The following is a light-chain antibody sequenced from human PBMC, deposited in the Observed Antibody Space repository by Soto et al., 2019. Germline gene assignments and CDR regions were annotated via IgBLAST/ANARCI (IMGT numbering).Light chain of an antibody. CDR1: SSNIGAGYD. Sequence: QSVLTQPPSVSGAPGQRVTMSCTGSSSNIGAGYDVHWYQQLPGTAPKLLIYGNSNRPSGVPDRISGSKSGTSASLASTGLQAEDEADYYCQSYDSRLSSPVFGGGTKLTVL. CDR2: GNS. CDR3: QSYDSRLSSPV. V-gene: IGLV1-40*01. J-gene: IGLJ2*01.